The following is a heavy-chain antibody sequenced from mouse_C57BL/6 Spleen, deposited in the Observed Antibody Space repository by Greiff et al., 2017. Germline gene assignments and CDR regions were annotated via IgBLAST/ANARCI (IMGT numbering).Heavy chain of an antibody. Sequence: QVQLQQPGAELVMPGASVKLSCKASGYTFTSYWMHWVKQRPGQGLEWIGEIDPSDSYTNYNQKFKGKSTLTVDKSSSTAYMQLSSLTSEDSAVYYCGRLGSAGLFDFWGKGTLVTVSA. CDR2: IDPSDSYT. CDR3: GRLGSAGLFDF. D-gene: IGHD2-14*01. CDR1: GYTFTSYW. J-gene: IGHJ3*01. V-gene: IGHV1-69*01.